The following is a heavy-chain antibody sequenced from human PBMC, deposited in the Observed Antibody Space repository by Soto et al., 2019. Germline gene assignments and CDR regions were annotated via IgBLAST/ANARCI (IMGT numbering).Heavy chain of an antibody. CDR1: GFTFTSSA. Sequence: QMQLVQSGPEVKKPGTSVKVSCKASGFTFTSSAVQWVRQARGQRLEWIGWIVVGSGNTNYAQKFQERVTITRDMSTSTAYMELSSLRSEDTAVYYCAATKGPVDTAMVGDYWGQGTLVTVSS. CDR3: AATKGPVDTAMVGDY. CDR2: IVVGSGNT. V-gene: IGHV1-58*01. D-gene: IGHD5-18*01. J-gene: IGHJ4*02.